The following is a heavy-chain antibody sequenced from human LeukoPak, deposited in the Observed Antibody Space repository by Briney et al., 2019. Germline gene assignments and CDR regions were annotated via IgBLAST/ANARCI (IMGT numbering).Heavy chain of an antibody. CDR3: ARAGFWSGYDPYGTDV. Sequence: SQTLSLTCTVSGGSISSSGYYWSWIRQHPGKGLEWIGYIYYSESAYYNPSLRSRVAISVDTSKSQFSLKLSSVTAADTAVYYCARAGFWSGYDPYGTDVWGQGTTVTVSS. J-gene: IGHJ6*02. CDR2: IYYSESA. V-gene: IGHV4-31*03. D-gene: IGHD3-3*01. CDR1: GGSISSSGYY.